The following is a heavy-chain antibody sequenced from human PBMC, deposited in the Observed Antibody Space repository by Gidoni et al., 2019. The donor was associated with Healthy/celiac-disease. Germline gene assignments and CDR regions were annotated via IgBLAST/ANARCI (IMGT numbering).Heavy chain of an antibody. CDR3: ARGGKVVIAIRAHAFDI. J-gene: IGHJ3*02. CDR2: INHSGST. V-gene: IGHV4-34*01. Sequence: QVQLQQWRAGLLKPSETLSLTCAVSGGSFSGYYWSWIRQPPGKGLEWIGEINHSGSTNYNPSLKSRVTISVDTSKNQFSLKLSSVTAADTAVYYCARGGKVVIAIRAHAFDIWGQGTMVTVSS. D-gene: IGHD2-21*01. CDR1: GGSFSGYY.